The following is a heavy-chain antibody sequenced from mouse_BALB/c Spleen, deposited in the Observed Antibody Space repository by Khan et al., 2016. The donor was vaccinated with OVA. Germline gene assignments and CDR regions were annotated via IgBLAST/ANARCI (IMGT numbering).Heavy chain of an antibody. V-gene: IGHV3-1*02. CDR2: ISYSGST. CDR3: GRKARIKY. J-gene: IGHJ2*01. Sequence: VQLQESGPGLVKPSQSLSLSCTVTGYSITSGYGCYLNRQFRGNHLECMGFISYSGSTNYNPSLKSRTSFTGDTSKNQFFMQLNSVTTEDTDTYYCGRKARIKYWGQGTTLTVSA. CDR1: GYSITSGYG. D-gene: IGHD3-2*02.